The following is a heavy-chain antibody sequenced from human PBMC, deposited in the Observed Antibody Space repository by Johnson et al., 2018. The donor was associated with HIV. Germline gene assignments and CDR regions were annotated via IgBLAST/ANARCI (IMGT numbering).Heavy chain of an antibody. CDR1: GFTFDDYA. D-gene: IGHD6-19*01. CDR3: ARDNGAVAGPEGAFDI. V-gene: IGHV3-9*01. CDR2: ISWNSGSI. Sequence: VQLVESGGGLVQPGRSLRLSCAASGFTFDDYAMHWVRQAPGKGLEWVSGISWNSGSIGYADSVKGRFTISRDNSKNTLYLQMNSLRAEDTAVYYCARDNGAVAGPEGAFDIWGQGTMVTVSS. J-gene: IGHJ3*02.